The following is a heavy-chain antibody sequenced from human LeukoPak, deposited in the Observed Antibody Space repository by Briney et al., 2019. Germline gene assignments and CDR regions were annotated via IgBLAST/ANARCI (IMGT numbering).Heavy chain of an antibody. D-gene: IGHD4-23*01. V-gene: IGHV3-21*01. Sequence: GSLRLSCAASGFTFSSYEMNWVRQAPGKGLEWVSSIGSSSTNTYYADSVKGRFTISRDNAKNSLYLQMNSLRAEDTAVYYCARVSRSNSLNFDYWGQGTLVTVSS. J-gene: IGHJ4*02. CDR1: GFTFSSYE. CDR2: IGSSSTNT. CDR3: ARVSRSNSLNFDY.